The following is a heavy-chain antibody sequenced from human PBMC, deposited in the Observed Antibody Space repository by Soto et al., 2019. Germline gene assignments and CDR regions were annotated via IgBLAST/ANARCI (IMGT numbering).Heavy chain of an antibody. CDR1: GFTFSSYA. CDR2: ISSNGGST. CDR3: VKFQSYYYGSGSYYSHVWPYYYNGMDV. J-gene: IGHJ6*02. D-gene: IGHD3-10*01. V-gene: IGHV3-64D*08. Sequence: GGSLRLSCSASGFTFSSYAMHWVRQAPGKGLEYVSAISSNGGSTYYADSVKGRFTISRDNSKNTLYLQMSSLRAEDTAVYYCVKFQSYYYGSGSYYSHVWPYYYNGMDVWGQGTTVTVSS.